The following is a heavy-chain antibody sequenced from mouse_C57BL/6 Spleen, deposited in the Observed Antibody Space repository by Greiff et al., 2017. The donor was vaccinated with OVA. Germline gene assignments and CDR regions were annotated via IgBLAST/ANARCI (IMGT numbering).Heavy chain of an antibody. Sequence: QVQLQQSGPGLVQPSQSLSITCTVSGFSLTSYGVHWVRQSPGKGLEWLGVIWSGGSTDYNAAFISRLSISKDNSKSKVFFKMNSLQADDTAIYYCGRDGYVSSYAYWYVDVWCTGTTVTVSS. CDR3: GRDGYVSSYAYWYVDV. D-gene: IGHD1-1*01. CDR2: IWSGGST. J-gene: IGHJ1*03. V-gene: IGHV2-2*01. CDR1: GFSLTSYG.